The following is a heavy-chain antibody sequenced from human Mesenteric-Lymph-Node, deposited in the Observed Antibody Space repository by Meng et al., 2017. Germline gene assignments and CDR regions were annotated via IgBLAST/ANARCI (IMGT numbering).Heavy chain of an antibody. CDR1: GFTFSSYA. CDR3: AKDRDSGDWYFDL. Sequence: GGSLRLSCAASGFTFSSYAMSWVRQAPGKGLEWVSAISGSGGSTYYADSVKGRFTISRDNSKNTLYLQVNSLRAEDTALYYCAKDRDSGDWYFDLWGRGTLVTVSS. CDR2: ISGSGGST. J-gene: IGHJ2*01. D-gene: IGHD2-15*01. V-gene: IGHV3-23*01.